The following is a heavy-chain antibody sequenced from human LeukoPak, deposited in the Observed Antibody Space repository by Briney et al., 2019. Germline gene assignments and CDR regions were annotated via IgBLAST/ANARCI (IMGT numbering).Heavy chain of an antibody. D-gene: IGHD6-6*01. J-gene: IGHJ4*02. V-gene: IGHV1-69*04. CDR3: ARDRSSQLVYFGY. Sequence: SVTVSCKASGGTFSSYAISWVGQAPGQGLEWMGRIIPILGIANYAQKFQGRVTITADKSTSTAYMELSSLRSEDTAVYYCARDRSSQLVYFGYWGQGTLVTVSS. CDR1: GGTFSSYA. CDR2: IIPILGIA.